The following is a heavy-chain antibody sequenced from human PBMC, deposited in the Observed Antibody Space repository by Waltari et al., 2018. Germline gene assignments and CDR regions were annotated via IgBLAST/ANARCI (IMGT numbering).Heavy chain of an antibody. D-gene: IGHD3-3*01. V-gene: IGHV1-18*01. CDR1: GYTFTSYG. Sequence: QVQLVQSGAEVKKPGASVKVSCKASGYTFTSYGISWVRQAPGHGLEWMGWISAYNGNTNYAQKLQGRVTMTTDTSTSTAYMELRSLRSDDTAVYYCARRHYDFWSGYYSSYYYGMDVWGQGTTVTVSS. CDR2: ISAYNGNT. J-gene: IGHJ6*02. CDR3: ARRHYDFWSGYYSSYYYGMDV.